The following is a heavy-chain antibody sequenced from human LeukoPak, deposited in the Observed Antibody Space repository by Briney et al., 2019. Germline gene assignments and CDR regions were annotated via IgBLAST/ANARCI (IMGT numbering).Heavy chain of an antibody. CDR1: GGSISSSSYY. V-gene: IGHV4-61*02. CDR3: ARVGHFGGGSSVRYYYYMDV. Sequence: PSETLSLACTVSGGSISSSSYYWSGIRQPAGKGMEWIGRIYTSGSTNYNPSRKSRVTMSVDTSKNQFSLKLSSVTAADTAVYYCARVGHFGGGSSVRYYYYMDVWRKGTTVTVSS. J-gene: IGHJ6*03. D-gene: IGHD4-23*01. CDR2: IYTSGST.